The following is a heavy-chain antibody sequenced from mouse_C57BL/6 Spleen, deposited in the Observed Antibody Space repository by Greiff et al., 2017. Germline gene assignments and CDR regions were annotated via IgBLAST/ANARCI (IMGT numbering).Heavy chain of an antibody. CDR3: ARGSYGSSYGAMDY. D-gene: IGHD1-1*01. CDR2: IDPSDSET. J-gene: IGHJ4*01. V-gene: IGHV1-52*01. CDR1: GYTFTSYW. Sequence: VQLQQPGAELVRPGSSVKLSCKASGYTFTSYWMHWVKQRPIQGLEWIGNIDPSDSETHYNQKFKDKATLTVDKSSSTAYMQLSSLTSEDSAVYYCARGSYGSSYGAMDYWGQGTSVTVAS.